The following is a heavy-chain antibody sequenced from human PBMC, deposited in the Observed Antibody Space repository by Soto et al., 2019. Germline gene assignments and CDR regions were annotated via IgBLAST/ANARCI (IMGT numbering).Heavy chain of an antibody. CDR1: GFTFSSYG. Sequence: QVQLVESGGGVAQPGRSLRLSCAASGFTFSSYGMHWVRQAPGKGLEWVAVISYDGSNKYYADSVKGRFTISRDNSKNTLYLQMNSLRAEDTAVYYCAKDLDYPYYFDYWGQGTLVTVSS. D-gene: IGHD5-12*01. CDR2: ISYDGSNK. J-gene: IGHJ4*02. CDR3: AKDLDYPYYFDY. V-gene: IGHV3-30*18.